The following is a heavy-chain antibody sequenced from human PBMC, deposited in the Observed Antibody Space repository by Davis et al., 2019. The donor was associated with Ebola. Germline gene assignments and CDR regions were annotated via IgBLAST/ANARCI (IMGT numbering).Heavy chain of an antibody. CDR1: GFTFSSYG. CDR3: MRRGTFTFGGVIYGMDV. CDR2: ISYDGSNK. D-gene: IGHD3-16*01. J-gene: IGHJ6*04. V-gene: IGHV3-30*03. Sequence: GESLKISCAASGFTFSSYGMHWVRQAPGKGLEWVAVISYDGSNKYYADSVKGRFTISRDNSKNTLYLQMNSLRAEDTAVYYCMRRGTFTFGGVIYGMDVWGKGTTVTVSS.